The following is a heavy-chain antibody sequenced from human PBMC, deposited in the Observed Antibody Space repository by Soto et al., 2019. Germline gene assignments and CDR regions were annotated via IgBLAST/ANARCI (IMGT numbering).Heavy chain of an antibody. CDR2: IIPIFGTA. CDR1: GGTFSSYA. D-gene: IGHD2-2*02. Sequence: SVKVSCKASGGTFSSYAISWVRQAPGQGLEWMGGIIPIFGTANYAQKFQGRVTITADESTSTAYMELSSLRSEDTAVYYCARDRAVVPAAIAGMDVWGQGTTVTVSS. J-gene: IGHJ6*02. V-gene: IGHV1-69*13. CDR3: ARDRAVVPAAIAGMDV.